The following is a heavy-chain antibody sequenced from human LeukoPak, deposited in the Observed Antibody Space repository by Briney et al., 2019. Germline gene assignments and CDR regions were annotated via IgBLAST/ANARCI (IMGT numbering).Heavy chain of an antibody. CDR1: GFTFSDLY. Sequence: GGSLRLSCAASGFTFSDLYMDWVRQAPGKGLEWVGRTRNKPNSYTTEYAASVKGRFTISRDDSKNSLYLQMNSLKTEDTAMYYCVRDYYESSGSTYYFDYWGQGTLVTVSS. CDR2: TRNKPNSYTT. CDR3: VRDYYESSGSTYYFDY. D-gene: IGHD3-22*01. V-gene: IGHV3-72*01. J-gene: IGHJ4*02.